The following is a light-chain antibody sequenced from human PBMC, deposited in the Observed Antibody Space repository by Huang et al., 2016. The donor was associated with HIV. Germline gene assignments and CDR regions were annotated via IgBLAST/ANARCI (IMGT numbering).Light chain of an antibody. CDR3: QHYNNWPPFT. CDR1: QSVSTK. Sequence: EVVMTQSPATLSVSPGERATLSCRASQSVSTKLAWYQHKPGQAPRPLMYGASTRATCIPARFSGSGSGTEFTLTISSLQSEDYAVYYCQHYNNWPPFTFGPGTKVDIK. CDR2: GAS. V-gene: IGKV3-15*01. J-gene: IGKJ3*01.